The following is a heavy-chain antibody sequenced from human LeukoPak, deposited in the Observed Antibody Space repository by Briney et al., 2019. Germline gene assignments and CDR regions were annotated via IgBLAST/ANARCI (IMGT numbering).Heavy chain of an antibody. CDR1: GFTFSTYT. J-gene: IGHJ4*02. D-gene: IGHD3-16*01. Sequence: GGSLRLSCAASGFTFSTYTMAWVRQAPGRGLEWVSSISTTSYIFYADSVKGRFTISRDNAKNSLYLQMNSLRAEDTAVYYCARENGGTYDFDYWGQGTLVTVSS. CDR3: ARENGGTYDFDY. V-gene: IGHV3-21*01. CDR2: ISTTSYI.